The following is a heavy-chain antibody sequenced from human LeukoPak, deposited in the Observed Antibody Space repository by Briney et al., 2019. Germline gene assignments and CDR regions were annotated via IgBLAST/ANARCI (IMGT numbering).Heavy chain of an antibody. CDR2: INPNSGGT. J-gene: IGHJ4*02. CDR1: GYTFTSYG. D-gene: IGHD4-17*01. Sequence: ASVKVSCKASGYTFTSYGISWVRQAPGQGLEWMGWINPNSGGTNYAQKFQGRVTMTRDTSISTAYMELSRLRSDDTAVYYCARVARRTYGDYIGYWGQGTLVTVSS. V-gene: IGHV1-2*02. CDR3: ARVARRTYGDYIGY.